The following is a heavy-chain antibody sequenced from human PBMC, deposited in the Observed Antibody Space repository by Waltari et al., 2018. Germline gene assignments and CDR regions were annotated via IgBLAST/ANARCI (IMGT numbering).Heavy chain of an antibody. CDR1: GFSLRNFG. Sequence: QVQLVESGGGVVQPGMSLRLSCAASGFSLRNFGMDWVRQAPGKGLEWVALTWFDGSKTYYADSVRGRFTISRDNSKNTLYLDINTLRVDDTAIYYCAKDAFGNTYLDHWGQGTLVTVSS. V-gene: IGHV3-33*06. CDR2: TWFDGSKT. D-gene: IGHD3-10*01. J-gene: IGHJ5*02. CDR3: AKDAFGNTYLDH.